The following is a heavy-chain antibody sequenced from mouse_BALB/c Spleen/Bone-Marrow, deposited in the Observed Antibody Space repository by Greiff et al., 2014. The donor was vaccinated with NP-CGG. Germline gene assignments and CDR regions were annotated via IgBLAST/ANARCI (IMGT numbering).Heavy chain of an antibody. CDR3: TRRDRYDYYAMDY. Sequence: VQLQQSGAELVRPGASVKLSCKASGYTFTSYWINWVKQRPGQGLEWIGNIYPSDSYTNYNQKFKDKATLTVDKSSSTAYMQLSSPTSEDSVVYYCTRRDRYDYYAMDYWGQGTSVTVSS. CDR1: GYTFTSYW. D-gene: IGHD2-14*01. J-gene: IGHJ4*01. V-gene: IGHV1-69*02. CDR2: IYPSDSYT.